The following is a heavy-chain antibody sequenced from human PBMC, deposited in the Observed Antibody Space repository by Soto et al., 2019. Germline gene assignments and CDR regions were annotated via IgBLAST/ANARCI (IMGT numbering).Heavy chain of an antibody. CDR3: ARGFQCELLGFDP. V-gene: IGHV1-69*02. J-gene: IGHJ5*02. CDR2: ITPILGIA. Sequence: QVQLVQSGAEVKKPGSSVKISCKASGSTFSSYTVSRVRQAPGQGFEWMGRITPILGIANYAQKFQGRVTITADKSTSTAYMELSSLRSEDTAVYYCARGFQCELLGFDPWGQGTLVTVSS. D-gene: IGHD1-26*01. CDR1: GSTFSSYT.